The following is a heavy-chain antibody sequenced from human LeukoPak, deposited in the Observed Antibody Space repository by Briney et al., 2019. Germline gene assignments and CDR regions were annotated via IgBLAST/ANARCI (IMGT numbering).Heavy chain of an antibody. D-gene: IGHD6-19*01. Sequence: GGSLRLSCAASGFTFSSYAMHWVRQAPGKGLEWVAVISYDGSNKYYADSVKGRFTISRDNSKNTLYLQMNSLRAEDTAVYYCAGDKRYSSGWGGDYWGQGTLVTVSS. J-gene: IGHJ4*02. CDR1: GFTFSSYA. CDR3: AGDKRYSSGWGGDY. V-gene: IGHV3-30-3*01. CDR2: ISYDGSNK.